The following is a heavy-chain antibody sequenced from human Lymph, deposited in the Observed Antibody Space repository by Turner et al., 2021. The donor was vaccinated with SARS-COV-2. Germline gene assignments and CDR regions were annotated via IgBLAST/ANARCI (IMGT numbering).Heavy chain of an antibody. J-gene: IGHJ3*02. CDR1: GFTVSSNY. V-gene: IGHV3-53*02. CDR2: IYIGGTT. CDR3: ARDLGPLAFDI. Sequence: EVQLVETGGGLIQPGGSLRLSCAASGFTVSSNYMGWVRQAPGKGLEWVSVIYIGGTTYYADSVKGRFTISRDNSKNTLYLQMNSLRAEDTAVYYCARDLGPLAFDIWGQGTMVTVSS.